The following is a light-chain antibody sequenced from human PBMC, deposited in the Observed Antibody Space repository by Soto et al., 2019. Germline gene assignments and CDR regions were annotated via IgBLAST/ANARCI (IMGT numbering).Light chain of an antibody. CDR2: DAS. CDR1: QSISSL. Sequence: DIQRPQSPSTLSASVGDRVTITCRASQSISSLLAWYQQKPGKAPKLLIYDASSLESGVPSRFRGSGSGTEFTLTISSLQPDDFATYYCQQYNSYWTFGQGTKVDIK. J-gene: IGKJ1*01. CDR3: QQYNSYWT. V-gene: IGKV1-5*01.